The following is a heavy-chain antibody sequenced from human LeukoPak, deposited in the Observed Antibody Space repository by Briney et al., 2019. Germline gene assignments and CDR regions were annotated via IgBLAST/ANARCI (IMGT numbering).Heavy chain of an antibody. CDR1: GFTFSSYG. CDR3: AKEGNYFDTSGYYFWGFDY. D-gene: IGHD3-22*01. Sequence: GGSLRLSCAASGFTFSSYGMSWVRQAPGKGLEWVSAISGSGGSTYYADSVKGRFTISRDNSKNTLYLQMNSLRAEDTAVYYCAKEGNYFDTSGYYFWGFDYWGQGTLVTVSS. V-gene: IGHV3-23*01. J-gene: IGHJ4*02. CDR2: ISGSGGST.